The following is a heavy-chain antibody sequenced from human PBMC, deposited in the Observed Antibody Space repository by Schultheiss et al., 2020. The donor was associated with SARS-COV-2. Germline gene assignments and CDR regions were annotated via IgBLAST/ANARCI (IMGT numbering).Heavy chain of an antibody. Sequence: GESLKISCAASGFTFSSYGMHWVRQAPGKGLEWVSYISSSGSTIYYADSVKGRFTISRDNAKNSLYLQMNSLRAEDTAVYYCARNPGYSSSWRVPREEAFDIWGQGTMVTVSS. V-gene: IGHV3-48*04. CDR2: ISSSGSTI. J-gene: IGHJ3*02. D-gene: IGHD6-6*01. CDR1: GFTFSSYG. CDR3: ARNPGYSSSWRVPREEAFDI.